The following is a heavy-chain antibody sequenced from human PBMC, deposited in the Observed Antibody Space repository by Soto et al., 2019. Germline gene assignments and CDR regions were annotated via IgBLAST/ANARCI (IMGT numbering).Heavy chain of an antibody. Sequence: QVQLVQSGAEVKKPGSSVKVSCKASGGTFSSYAISWVRQAPGQGLEWMGGIIPIFGTANYAQKFQGRVTITADESTSKAYMELSSLRSEDTAVYYCASGSSSGWGGDYYYYYGMDVWGQGTTVTVSS. D-gene: IGHD6-19*01. J-gene: IGHJ6*02. V-gene: IGHV1-69*01. CDR1: GGTFSSYA. CDR2: IIPIFGTA. CDR3: ASGSSSGWGGDYYYYYGMDV.